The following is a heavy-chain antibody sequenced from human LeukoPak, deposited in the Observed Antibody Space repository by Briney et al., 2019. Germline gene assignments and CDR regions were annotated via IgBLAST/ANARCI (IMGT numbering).Heavy chain of an antibody. D-gene: IGHD2-15*01. V-gene: IGHV3-74*01. CDR3: AREGDYYCSGGSCYDY. J-gene: IGHJ4*02. Sequence: GGSLRLSCAASGFTFSSHWMHWVRQAPGKGLVWVSRINSDGSSISYADSVKGRFTISRDNAKNTLYLQMNSLRAEDTAVYYCAREGDYYCSGGSCYDYWGQGTLVTVSS. CDR2: INSDGSSI. CDR1: GFTFSSHW.